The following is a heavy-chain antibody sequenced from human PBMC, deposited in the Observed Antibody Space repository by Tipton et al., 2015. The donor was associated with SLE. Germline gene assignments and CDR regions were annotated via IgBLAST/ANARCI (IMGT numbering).Heavy chain of an antibody. D-gene: IGHD3-16*01. CDR1: GGSFSDYY. J-gene: IGHJ6*03. V-gene: IGHV4-34*01. CDR3: TRSGPSWGYYYYMDV. Sequence: TLSLTCAVYGGSFSDYYWTWIRQPPGKGLEWIGEINHRGSTNYNPSLKSRVTISVDTSKNQFSLKLSSVTAADTAVYYCTRSGPSWGYYYYMDVWGKGPRSPSP. CDR2: INHRGST.